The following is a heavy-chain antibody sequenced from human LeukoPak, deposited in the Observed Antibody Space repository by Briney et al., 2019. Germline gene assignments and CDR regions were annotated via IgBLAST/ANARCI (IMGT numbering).Heavy chain of an antibody. V-gene: IGHV4-34*01. J-gene: IGHJ6*03. D-gene: IGHD4-23*01. CDR1: GGSFSGYY. CDR3: ARVAVVTLFNYYYYMDV. CDR2: INHSGST. Sequence: PSETLSLTCAVYGGSFSGYYWSWIRQPPGKGLEWIGEINHSGSTNYNPSLKSRVTISVDTSKNQFSLKLSSVTAADTAVYYCARVAVVTLFNYYYYMDVWGKGTTVTVSS.